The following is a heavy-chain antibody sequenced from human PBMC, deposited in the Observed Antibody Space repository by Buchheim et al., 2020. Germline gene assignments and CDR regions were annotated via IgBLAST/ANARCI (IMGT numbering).Heavy chain of an antibody. V-gene: IGHV3-30-3*01. CDR2: ISYDGSNK. Sequence: QVQLVESGGGVVQPGRSLRLSCAASGFTFSSYAMHWVRQAPGKGLEWVAVISYDGSNKYYADSVKGRFTISRDNSKNKLYLQMNSLRAEDTAVYYCARISARIAVAGTEDYWGQGTL. CDR3: ARISARIAVAGTEDY. CDR1: GFTFSSYA. J-gene: IGHJ4*02. D-gene: IGHD6-19*01.